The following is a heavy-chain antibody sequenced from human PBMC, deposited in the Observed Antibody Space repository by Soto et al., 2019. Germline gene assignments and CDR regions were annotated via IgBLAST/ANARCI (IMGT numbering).Heavy chain of an antibody. D-gene: IGHD2-21*02. J-gene: IGHJ4*02. V-gene: IGHV4-59*01. CDR1: GGSISSYY. Sequence: QVQLQESGPGLVKPSETLSLTCTVSGGSISSYYWSWIRQPPGKGLEWIGYIYYSGSTNYNPSLKRRVTITAVTAKNQRCLKLSSVNAADTDVYYWAGRYGGACDFWGPGTLVTVSS. CDR2: IYYSGST. CDR3: AGRYGGACDF.